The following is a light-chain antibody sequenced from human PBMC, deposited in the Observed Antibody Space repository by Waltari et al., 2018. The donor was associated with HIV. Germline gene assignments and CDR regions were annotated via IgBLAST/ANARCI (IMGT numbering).Light chain of an antibody. CDR2: STD. V-gene: IGLV1-44*01. Sequence: QSVLTQSPSASGTPGQRVTISCSGSNSNIGSNSVNWYHLLPGAAPKLLIYSTDQRPSGVPDRYSASKSGTSASLAIRGLQPEDEADYYCATWDDSLNAWVFGGGTKVTVL. CDR3: ATWDDSLNAWV. J-gene: IGLJ3*02. CDR1: NSNIGSNS.